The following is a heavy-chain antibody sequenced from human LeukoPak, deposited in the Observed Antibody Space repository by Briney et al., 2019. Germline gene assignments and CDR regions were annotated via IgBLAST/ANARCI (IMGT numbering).Heavy chain of an antibody. Sequence: GGSLRLSCAASGFTFSSYGMHWVRQAPGKGLEWVSSISSSSSYIYYADSVKGRFTISRDNAKNSLYLQMNSLRAEDTAVYYCARDAYYYDSSGYYLRDAFDIWGQGTMVTVSS. D-gene: IGHD3-22*01. J-gene: IGHJ3*02. CDR2: ISSSSSYI. CDR3: ARDAYYYDSSGYYLRDAFDI. V-gene: IGHV3-21*01. CDR1: GFTFSSYG.